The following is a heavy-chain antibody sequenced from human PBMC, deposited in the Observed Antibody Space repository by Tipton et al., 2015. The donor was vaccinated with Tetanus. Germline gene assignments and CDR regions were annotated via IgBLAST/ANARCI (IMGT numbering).Heavy chain of an antibody. CDR2: IHPSGST. D-gene: IGHD5-18*01. Sequence: TLSLTCAVYGGSFSGYYCSWIRRSPGRGLEWIGEIHPSGSTYYNPSFTSRITLSQDTSKNQFSLKLNSVTAADTAVYYCARGVDRAKAGTDWGQGTLVTVSS. CDR3: ARGVDRAKAGTD. V-gene: IGHV4-34*01. CDR1: GGSFSGYY. J-gene: IGHJ4*02.